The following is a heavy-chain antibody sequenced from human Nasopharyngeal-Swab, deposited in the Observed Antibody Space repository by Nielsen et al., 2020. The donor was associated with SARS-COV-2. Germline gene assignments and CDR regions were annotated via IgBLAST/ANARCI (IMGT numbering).Heavy chain of an antibody. J-gene: IGHJ4*02. Sequence: SETLSLTCAVYGGSFSGYYWGWIRQPPGKGLEWIGSIYHSGSTYYNPSLKSRVTISVDTSKNQFSLKLSSVTAADTAGYYCARVGARDYVWGSYRPNPGGYWGQGTLVTVSS. CDR2: IYHSGST. D-gene: IGHD3-16*02. CDR3: ARVGARDYVWGSYRPNPGGY. CDR1: GGSFSGYY. V-gene: IGHV4-38-2*01.